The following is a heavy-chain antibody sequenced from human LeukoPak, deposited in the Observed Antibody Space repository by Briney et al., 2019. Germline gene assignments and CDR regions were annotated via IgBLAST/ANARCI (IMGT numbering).Heavy chain of an antibody. CDR2: IIPIFGTA. CDR1: GGTFSSYA. J-gene: IGHJ3*02. Sequence: GASVKVSCKASGGTFSSYAISWVRQAPGQGLEWMGGIIPIFGTANYAQKFQGRVTMTTDTSTSTAYMELRSLRSDDTAVYYCASGYSSSWSAFDIWGQGTMVTVSS. D-gene: IGHD6-13*01. V-gene: IGHV1-69*05. CDR3: ASGYSSSWSAFDI.